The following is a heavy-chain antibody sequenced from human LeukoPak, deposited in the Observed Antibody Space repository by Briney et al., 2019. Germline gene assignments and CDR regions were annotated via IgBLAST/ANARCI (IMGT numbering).Heavy chain of an antibody. J-gene: IGHJ4*02. Sequence: ASVKVSCKASGYTFTSYGISWVRQAPGQGLEWMGWISAYNGNTSYAQKFQGRVTMTADTSTSTAYMEMRSLRSDDTAVYYCARLPHPLGGTAGDYWGQGTLVTVSS. CDR2: ISAYNGNT. D-gene: IGHD1-26*01. CDR1: GYTFTSYG. V-gene: IGHV1-18*01. CDR3: ARLPHPLGGTAGDY.